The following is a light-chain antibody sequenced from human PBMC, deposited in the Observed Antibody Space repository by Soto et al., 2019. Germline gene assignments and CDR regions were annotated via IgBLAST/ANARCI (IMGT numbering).Light chain of an antibody. CDR1: SSDVGLYNY. CDR2: EVS. V-gene: IGLV2-14*01. J-gene: IGLJ7*01. CDR3: ISYTTSSTSYV. Sequence: QSVLTQPASVSGSPGQSITISCTGTSSDVGLYNYVSWYQQYPGKAPKLMIFEVSNRPSGVSNRFSGSKSGNTASLTISGLQAEDEADYYCISYTTSSTSYVFGAGTQLTVL.